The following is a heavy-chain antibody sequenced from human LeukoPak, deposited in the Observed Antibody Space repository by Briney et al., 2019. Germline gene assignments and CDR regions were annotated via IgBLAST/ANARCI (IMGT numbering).Heavy chain of an antibody. Sequence: GRSLRLSCAASGFTFSSYAMHWVRQAPGKGLEWVAVISYDGSNKYYADSVKGRFTISRDNSKNTLYLQMNSLRAEDTAVYYCARDPPYYDFWSGYYDYWGQGTLVTVSS. CDR3: ARDPPYYDFWSGYYDY. V-gene: IGHV3-30-3*01. J-gene: IGHJ4*02. CDR2: ISYDGSNK. D-gene: IGHD3-3*01. CDR1: GFTFSSYA.